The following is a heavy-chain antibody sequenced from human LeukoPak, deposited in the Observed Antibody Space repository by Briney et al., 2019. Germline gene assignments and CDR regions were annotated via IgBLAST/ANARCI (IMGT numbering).Heavy chain of an antibody. CDR2: IHHSGST. D-gene: IGHD3-22*01. CDR3: ARGAMYYDGRGYGHLDV. J-gene: IGHJ6*02. CDR1: GDSISSSNR. V-gene: IGHV4-4*02. Sequence: SETLSLTCAVSGDSISSSNRWSWVRQPPGKGLEWIGEIHHSGSTNYKPSLKGRVTMSVDKSANQFSLKVSSVTATDTAVYYCARGAMYYDGRGYGHLDVWGQGTTVTVSS.